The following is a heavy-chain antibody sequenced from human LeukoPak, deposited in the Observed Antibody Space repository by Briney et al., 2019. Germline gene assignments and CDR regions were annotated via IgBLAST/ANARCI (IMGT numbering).Heavy chain of an antibody. CDR1: GGSFSGYF. J-gene: IGHJ4*02. CDR3: ARGSVYYGDSSVYFDY. CDR2: INRRGST. V-gene: IGHV4-34*01. D-gene: IGHD3-22*01. Sequence: PSETLSLTCAVYGGSFSGYFWTYVRQPPGKGLEWIGEINRRGSTNYNPSLKSRVTISVDTSKNEFSLRLSSVTAADTAVYYCARGSVYYGDSSVYFDYWGQGTLVTVSS.